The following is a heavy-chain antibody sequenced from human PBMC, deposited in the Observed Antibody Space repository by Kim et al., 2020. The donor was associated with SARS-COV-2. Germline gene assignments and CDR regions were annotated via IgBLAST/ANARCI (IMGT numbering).Heavy chain of an antibody. Sequence: GGSLRLSCAASGFTVSSNYMSWVRQAPGKGLEWVSVIYSGGSTYYADSVKGRLTISRDNSKNTLYHQMNSLRAEDTAVYYCASFASSSGYYFDYWGQGTLVTVSS. D-gene: IGHD6-13*01. CDR2: IYSGGST. CDR1: GFTVSSNY. CDR3: ASFASSSGYYFDY. J-gene: IGHJ4*02. V-gene: IGHV3-53*01.